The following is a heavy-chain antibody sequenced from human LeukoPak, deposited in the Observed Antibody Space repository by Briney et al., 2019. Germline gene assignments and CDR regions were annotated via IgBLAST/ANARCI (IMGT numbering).Heavy chain of an antibody. D-gene: IGHD2-21*01. CDR2: IYYSETT. CDR3: ASSIVVGTHDH. Sequence: SETLSLTCTVSGGSISSYYCNWIRQSPGKGLEWIGYIYYSETTNYNPSLNSRVTISLDTSKNQFSLRLTSVTAADTAVYYCASSIVVGTHDHWGQGILVTVSS. CDR1: GGSISSYY. V-gene: IGHV4-59*01. J-gene: IGHJ4*02.